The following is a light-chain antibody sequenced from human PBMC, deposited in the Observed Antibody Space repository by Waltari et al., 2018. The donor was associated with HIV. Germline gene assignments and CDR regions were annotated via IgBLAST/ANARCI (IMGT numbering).Light chain of an antibody. CDR1: SSNIGSNY. V-gene: IGLV1-47*01. CDR2: RNN. J-gene: IGLJ2*01. CDR3: AAWDDSLSGQGV. Sequence: QSVLTQPPSASGTPGPRVTISCSGSSSNIGSNYVYWYQQLPGTAPKLIIYRNNQRPSGVPDRFSGSKSGTSASLAISGLRSEDEADYYCAAWDDSLSGQGVFGGGTKLTVL.